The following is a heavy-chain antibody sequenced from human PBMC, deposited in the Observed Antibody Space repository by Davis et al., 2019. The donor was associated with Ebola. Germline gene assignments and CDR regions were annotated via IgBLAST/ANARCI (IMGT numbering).Heavy chain of an antibody. D-gene: IGHD3-10*01. Sequence: SETLSLTCGVSSGSLRGYYWSWIRQLPGKGLEWIGEVSDTGNSRYLPSLKSRATISVDASKKQFSLKLSSVTAADTAVYFCARYMENYRRALDHWGQGTLVTVSS. CDR3: ARYMENYRRALDH. V-gene: IGHV4-34*01. CDR1: SGSLRGYY. CDR2: VSDTGNS. J-gene: IGHJ4*02.